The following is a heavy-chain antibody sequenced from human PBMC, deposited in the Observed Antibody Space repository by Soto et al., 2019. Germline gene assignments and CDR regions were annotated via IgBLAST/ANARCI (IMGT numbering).Heavy chain of an antibody. V-gene: IGHV3-23*01. CDR1: GFTFSSHA. Sequence: DVQLFDSGGGLVQPGGSLRLSCAAPGFTFSSHAMSWFRQAPGKGLEWVSSVSVYGDTYYADSVKGRFTISRDNSKTTLFLQMSSLRAEDTAVYYCAKDYYFDYWGQGTLVTVSS. CDR2: VSVYGDT. CDR3: AKDYYFDY. J-gene: IGHJ4*02.